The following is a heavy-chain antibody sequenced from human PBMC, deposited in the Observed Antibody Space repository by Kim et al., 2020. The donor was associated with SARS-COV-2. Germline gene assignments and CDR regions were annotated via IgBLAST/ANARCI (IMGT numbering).Heavy chain of an antibody. D-gene: IGHD2-2*01. CDR3: ARGVVPAASEDWFDP. CDR2: IYTSGST. V-gene: IGHV4-4*07. Sequence: SETLSLTCTVSGGSISSYYWSWIRQPAGKGLEWIGRIYTSGSTNYNPSLKSRVTMSVDTSKNQFSLKLSSVTAADTAVYYCARGVVPAASEDWFDPWGQGTLVTVSS. J-gene: IGHJ5*02. CDR1: GGSISSYY.